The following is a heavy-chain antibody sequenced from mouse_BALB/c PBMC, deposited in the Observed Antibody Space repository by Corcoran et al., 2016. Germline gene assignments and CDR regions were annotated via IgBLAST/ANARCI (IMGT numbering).Heavy chain of an antibody. CDR3: VRIDYGNYYAMDY. CDR1: GFSLSTSGMG. Sequence: QVTLKESGPGLLHPSQTLSLTCSFSGFSLSTSGMGVGWNHQPSGKGLEWLAHIWWDDVKRYNPALKSRLTISKDTSSSQVLLKIASVDTADTASYYCVRIDYGNYYAMDYWGQGTSVTVSS. J-gene: IGHJ4*01. V-gene: IGHV8-8*01. CDR2: IWWDDVK. D-gene: IGHD2-1*01.